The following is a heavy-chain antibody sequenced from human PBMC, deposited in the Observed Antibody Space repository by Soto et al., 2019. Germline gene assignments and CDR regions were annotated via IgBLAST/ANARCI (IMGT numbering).Heavy chain of an antibody. CDR3: ARETYRGLYFDY. Sequence: GGSLRLSCAASVFTFTDYWTHCVRQAPGKWLVWVSRINSDGSRTSYADSVTGRFTISRDNAKNTLYLQMNSLRVEDTALYYCARETYRGLYFDYCGQGTLVTVCS. CDR2: INSDGSRT. CDR1: VFTFTDYW. J-gene: IGHJ4*02. V-gene: IGHV3-74*01. D-gene: IGHD4-4*01.